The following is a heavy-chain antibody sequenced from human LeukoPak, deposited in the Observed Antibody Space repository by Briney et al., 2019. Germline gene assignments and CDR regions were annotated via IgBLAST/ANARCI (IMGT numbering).Heavy chain of an antibody. V-gene: IGHV4-39*01. CDR1: GGSISSSSYY. D-gene: IGHD6-19*01. CDR2: IYYSGST. CDR3: ASAVAGTPAY. Sequence: SETLSLTCTVSGGSISSSSYYWGWIRQPPGKGLEWIGSIYYSGSTYYSPSLKSRVTISEDTSKNQFSLKLSSVTAADTAVYYCASAVAGTPAYWGQGTLVTVSS. J-gene: IGHJ4*02.